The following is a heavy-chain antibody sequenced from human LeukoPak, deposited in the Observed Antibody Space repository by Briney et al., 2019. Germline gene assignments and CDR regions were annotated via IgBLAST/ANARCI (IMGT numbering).Heavy chain of an antibody. CDR3: ARDLRGWLQSGGGYFDY. CDR1: GGTFSSYA. V-gene: IGHV1-69*13. J-gene: IGHJ4*02. CDR2: IIPIFGTA. D-gene: IGHD5-24*01. Sequence: SVKVSCKASGGTFSSYAISWVRQAPGQGLEWMGGIIPIFGTANYAQKFQGRVTITADESTSTAYMELSSLRSEDTAVYYCARDLRGWLQSGGGYFDYWGQGTLVTVSS.